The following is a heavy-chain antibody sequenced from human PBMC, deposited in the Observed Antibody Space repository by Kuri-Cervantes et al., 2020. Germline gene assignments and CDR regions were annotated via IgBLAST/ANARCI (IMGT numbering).Heavy chain of an antibody. Sequence: ETLSLTCAASGFTFNAYSMTWVRQTPGKGLEWVSYISSSSNTIYYADSVKGRFTISRDNAKNSLYLQMSSLRDEDTAVYYCARLSGLGFYYWGQEPWSPSPQ. D-gene: IGHD6-25*01. CDR2: ISSSSNTI. CDR1: GFTFNAYS. V-gene: IGHV3-48*02. J-gene: IGHJ4*01. CDR3: ARLSGLGFYY.